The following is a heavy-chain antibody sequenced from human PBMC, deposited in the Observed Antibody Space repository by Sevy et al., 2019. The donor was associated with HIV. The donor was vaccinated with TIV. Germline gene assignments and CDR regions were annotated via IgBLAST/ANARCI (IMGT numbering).Heavy chain of an antibody. CDR2: ISGSSGTI. D-gene: IGHD3-22*01. Sequence: GESLKISCVVSGITFSTSGMHWVRQAPGKGLEWLSYISGSSGTIYYAGSVKGRFTISRDNAKNSVYLQMNSLRDEDSAVYYCARVVLYYDANYCDFWGQGALVTVSS. J-gene: IGHJ4*02. CDR3: ARVVLYYDANYCDF. CDR1: GITFSTSG. V-gene: IGHV3-48*02.